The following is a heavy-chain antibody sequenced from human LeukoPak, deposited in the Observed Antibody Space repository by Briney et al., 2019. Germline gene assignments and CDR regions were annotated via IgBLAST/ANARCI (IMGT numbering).Heavy chain of an antibody. Sequence: GGSLRLSCAASGFTFSSYWMSWVRQAPGKGLEWVANIKQDGSEKYYVGSVKGRFTISRDNAKNSLYLQMNSLRAEDTAVYYCARDQYSYGLYYFDYWGQGTLVTVSS. CDR2: IKQDGSEK. V-gene: IGHV3-7*01. J-gene: IGHJ4*02. CDR1: GFTFSSYW. CDR3: ARDQYSYGLYYFDY. D-gene: IGHD5-18*01.